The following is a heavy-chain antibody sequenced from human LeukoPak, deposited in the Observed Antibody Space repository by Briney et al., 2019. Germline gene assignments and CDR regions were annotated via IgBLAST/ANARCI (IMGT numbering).Heavy chain of an antibody. J-gene: IGHJ6*02. Sequence: GGSLRLSCAASGFTFNDYYMSWIRQAPGKGLEWVSYISTGRTIYYADSVKGRFTISRENAKTSLYLQMNSLRAEDTAVYYCARVHYYGMDVWAKGPRSPSP. V-gene: IGHV3-11*01. CDR3: ARVHYYGMDV. CDR1: GFTFNDYY. CDR2: ISTGRTI.